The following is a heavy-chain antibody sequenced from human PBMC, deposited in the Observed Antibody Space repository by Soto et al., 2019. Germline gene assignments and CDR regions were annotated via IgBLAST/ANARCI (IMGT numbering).Heavy chain of an antibody. CDR1: GGSISGDYY. V-gene: IGHV4-30-4*08. CDR2: IYYSGSS. J-gene: IGHJ4*02. CDR3: ARRGPRWPGYFDS. D-gene: IGHD2-15*01. Sequence: PSETLYLTCRVSGGSISGDYYWSWIRQSPEKGLEWIGYIYYSGSSYSNPALQSRLSMSLDTYKNQFSLKLRSVTAAETAVYYCARRGPRWPGYFDSWGQGDLVTVSS.